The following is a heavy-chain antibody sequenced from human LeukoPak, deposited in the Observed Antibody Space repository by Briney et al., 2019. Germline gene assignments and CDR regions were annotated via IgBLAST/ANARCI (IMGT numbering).Heavy chain of an antibody. CDR2: IYYSGST. V-gene: IGHV4-59*01. J-gene: IGHJ3*02. CDR1: GGSISSYY. Sequence: ASETLSLTCTVSGGSISSYYWSWIRQPPGKGLEWIGYIYYSGSTNYNPSLKSRVTISVDTSKNQFSLKLSSVTTADTAVYYCARDYSGYGDDAFDIWGQGTMVTVSS. CDR3: ARDYSGYGDDAFDI. D-gene: IGHD5-12*01.